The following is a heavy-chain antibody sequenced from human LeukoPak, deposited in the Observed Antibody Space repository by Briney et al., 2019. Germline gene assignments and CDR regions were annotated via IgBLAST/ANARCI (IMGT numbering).Heavy chain of an antibody. CDR1: GFTFDDYV. V-gene: IGHV3-43D*03. J-gene: IGHJ4*02. CDR3: AKERAGYGAGIDD. CDR2: INWDGGGT. Sequence: GGSLRLSCAASGFTFDDYVMYWVRQAPGKGLEWVSLINWDGGGTYYADSVKGRFTISRDNSKNSLYLQVNSLRVEDTALYYCAKERAGYGAGIDDWGQGTLVTVSS. D-gene: IGHD1-1*01.